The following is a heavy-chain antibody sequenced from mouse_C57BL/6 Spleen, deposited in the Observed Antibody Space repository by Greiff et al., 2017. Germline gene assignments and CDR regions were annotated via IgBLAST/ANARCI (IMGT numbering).Heavy chain of an antibody. Sequence: QVQLQQSGPELVKPGASVKLSCKASGYTFTSYRMHWVKQRPGKGLEWIGVIHPNSGSTIYNEKFKSKATLTVDQSSSPAYMQLNSLTSEDSAVYYCARGTRTGAYWGQGTLVTVSA. CDR1: GYTFTSYR. J-gene: IGHJ3*01. CDR2: IHPNSGST. V-gene: IGHV1-64*01. CDR3: ARGTRTGAY. D-gene: IGHD2-13*01.